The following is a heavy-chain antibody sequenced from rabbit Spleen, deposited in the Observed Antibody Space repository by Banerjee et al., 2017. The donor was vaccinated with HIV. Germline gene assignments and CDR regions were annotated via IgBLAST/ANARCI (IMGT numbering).Heavy chain of an antibody. Sequence: QSLEESGGDLVKPGASLTLTCTASGVSFSFNSYMCWVRQAPGKGLEWIGAIYTGRGGTDYANWVNGRFTISSDNAQSTVDLKMTSLTAADTATYFCARDGVSGVGYAYDLWGPGTLVTVS. D-gene: IGHD6-1*01. V-gene: IGHV1S40*01. CDR2: IYTGRGGT. CDR1: GVSFSFNSY. CDR3: ARDGVSGVGYAYDL. J-gene: IGHJ4*01.